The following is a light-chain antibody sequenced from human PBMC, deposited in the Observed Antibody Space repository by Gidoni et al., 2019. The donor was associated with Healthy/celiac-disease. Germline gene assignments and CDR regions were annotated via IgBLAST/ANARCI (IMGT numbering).Light chain of an antibody. V-gene: IGKV1-39*01. CDR1: QSISSY. Sequence: DIQMTQSPSSLSASVGDRVTITCRASQSISSYLNWYQQKPGKAPKLLIYAASSLQSGVPSRFSGSGSGTDVTLTISSLQPEDFATYYCQQSYSTPPRTFXQXTKVXIK. CDR3: QQSYSTPPRT. J-gene: IGKJ1*01. CDR2: AAS.